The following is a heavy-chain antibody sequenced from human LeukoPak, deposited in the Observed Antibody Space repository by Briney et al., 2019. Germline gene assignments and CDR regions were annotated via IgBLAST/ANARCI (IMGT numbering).Heavy chain of an antibody. CDR2: IYYSGST. D-gene: IGHD6-19*01. J-gene: IGHJ5*02. V-gene: IGHV4-59*04. CDR3: ARLSRSSGWYTHLNWFDP. CDR1: GGSISSHY. Sequence: PSETLSLTCTVSGGSISSHYWSWIRQPPGKGLEWIGYIYYSGSTYYNPSLKSRVTISVDTSKNQFSLKLSSVTAADTAVYYCARLSRSSGWYTHLNWFDPWGQGTLVTVSS.